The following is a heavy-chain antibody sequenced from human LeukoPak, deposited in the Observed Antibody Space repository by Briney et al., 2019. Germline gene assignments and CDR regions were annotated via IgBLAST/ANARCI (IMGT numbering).Heavy chain of an antibody. V-gene: IGHV1-24*01. Sequence: ASVKVSCKVSGYTLTELSMHWVRQAPGKGLEWMGGFDPEDGETIYAQRFQGRVTMTEDTSTDTAYMELSSLRSEDTAVYYCATASWREGHGGAFDIWGQGTMVTVSS. D-gene: IGHD6-13*01. CDR2: FDPEDGET. J-gene: IGHJ3*02. CDR3: ATASWREGHGGAFDI. CDR1: GYTLTELS.